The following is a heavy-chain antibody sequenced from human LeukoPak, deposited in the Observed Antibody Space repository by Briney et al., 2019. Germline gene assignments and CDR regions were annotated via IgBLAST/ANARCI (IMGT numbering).Heavy chain of an antibody. CDR3: ARGGYYGSGSYYNVGYYAMDV. D-gene: IGHD3-10*01. J-gene: IGHJ6*04. CDR2: INAGNGNT. CDR1: GYTFTSYA. Sequence: ASVKVSCKASGYTFTSYAMHWVRQAPGQRLEWMGWINAGNGNTKYSQKFQGRVTITRDTSASTAYMELSSLRSEDTAVYYCARGGYYGSGSYYNVGYYAMDVWGKGTTVTVSS. V-gene: IGHV1-3*01.